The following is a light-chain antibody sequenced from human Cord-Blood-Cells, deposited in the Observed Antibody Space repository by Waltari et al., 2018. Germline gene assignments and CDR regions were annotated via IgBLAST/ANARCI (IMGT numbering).Light chain of an antibody. CDR2: AAS. CDR3: QQSYSTPFT. CDR1: QSISSY. V-gene: IGKV1-39*01. Sequence: DIQMTQSPYSLSASVGDRVTITCRASQSISSYLNWYQQKPGKAPKLLIYAASSLQSGVPSRFSGSGSETDFTLTISSLQPEDIATYYCQQSYSTPFTFGPGTKVDIK. J-gene: IGKJ3*01.